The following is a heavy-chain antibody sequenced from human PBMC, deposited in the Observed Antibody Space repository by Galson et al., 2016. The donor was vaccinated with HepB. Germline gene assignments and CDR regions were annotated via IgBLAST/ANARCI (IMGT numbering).Heavy chain of an antibody. D-gene: IGHD6-6*01. CDR1: GFSFSIYS. Sequence: SLRLSCAASGFSFSIYSMNWVRQAPGKGLEWVAVILYNGGSEYYADSVKGRFTISRDKSKNTLYLQMNSLSAKDTAVYYCAAEYSSSMGAFDIWGQGTMVTVSS. CDR2: ILYNGGSE. J-gene: IGHJ3*02. V-gene: IGHV3-30*03. CDR3: AAEYSSSMGAFDI.